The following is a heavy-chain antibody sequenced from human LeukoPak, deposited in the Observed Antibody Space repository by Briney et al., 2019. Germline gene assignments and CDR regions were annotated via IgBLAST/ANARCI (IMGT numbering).Heavy chain of an antibody. J-gene: IGHJ4*02. CDR3: ARGPPSLFYDSSGYLDY. CDR2: IYYSGST. D-gene: IGHD3-22*01. V-gene: IGHV4-59*08. Sequence: SETLSLTCTVSGGSISSYYWSWIRQPLGKGLEWIGYIYYSGSTNYNPSLKSRVTISVDTSTNKFSLKLSSVTAADTAVYYCARGPPSLFYDSSGYLDYWGQGTLVTVSS. CDR1: GGSISSYY.